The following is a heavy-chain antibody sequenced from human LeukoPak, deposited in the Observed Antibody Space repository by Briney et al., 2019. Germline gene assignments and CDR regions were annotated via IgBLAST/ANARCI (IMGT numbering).Heavy chain of an antibody. V-gene: IGHV4-59*01. Sequence: SQTVTLTCTVSGGSISSYYWSWIRQPPGKGLEWIGYIYYSGSTNYNPSLKSRVTISVDTSKNQFSLKLSSVTAADTAVYYCAREIIVVVPAAIKDRNWFDLWGRGTLLTVSS. CDR2: IYYSGST. D-gene: IGHD2-2*02. CDR1: GGSISSYY. J-gene: IGHJ5*02. CDR3: AREIIVVVPAAIKDRNWFDL.